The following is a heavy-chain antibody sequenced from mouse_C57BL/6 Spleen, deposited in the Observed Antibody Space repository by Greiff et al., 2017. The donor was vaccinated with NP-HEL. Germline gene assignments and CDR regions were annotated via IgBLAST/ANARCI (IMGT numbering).Heavy chain of an antibody. Sequence: DVQLQESGGGLVQPGGSLKLSCAASGFTFSSYGMSWVRQTPDKRLELVATINSNGGSTYYPDSVKGRFTISRDNAKNTLYLQMSSLKSEDTAMYYWARMARTINGGQGTTLTVSS. CDR3: ARMARTIN. J-gene: IGHJ2*01. CDR1: GFTFSSYG. CDR2: INSNGGST. V-gene: IGHV5-6-3*01.